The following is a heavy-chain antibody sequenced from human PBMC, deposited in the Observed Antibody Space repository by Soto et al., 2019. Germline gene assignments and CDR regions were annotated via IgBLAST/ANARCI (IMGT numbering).Heavy chain of an antibody. D-gene: IGHD6-19*01. CDR3: ARGQVAGTAEFDY. Sequence: GGSLRLSCAASGFTFSSYGMHWVRQAPGKGLEWVAVIWYDGSNKYYADSVKGRFTISRDNSKNTLYLQMNSLRAEDTAVYYCARGQVAGTAEFDYWGQGTLVTVSS. CDR2: IWYDGSNK. V-gene: IGHV3-33*01. CDR1: GFTFSSYG. J-gene: IGHJ4*02.